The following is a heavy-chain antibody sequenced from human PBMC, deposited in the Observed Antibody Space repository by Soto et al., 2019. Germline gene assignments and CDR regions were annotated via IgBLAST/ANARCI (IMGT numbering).Heavy chain of an antibody. CDR1: GFEGTGFSFSDYY. J-gene: IGHJ4*02. D-gene: IGHD1-1*01. CDR3: ARRRGGYNWTSQIFDF. V-gene: IGHV3-11*01. CDR2: ITGSGTTT. Sequence: GGSLRLSCEGTGFEGTGFSFSDYYMTWIRQAPGKGLEWVSYITGSGTTTFYTESVKGRFTISRDNTKNSLYLQMDSLRVEDTAVYFCARRRGGYNWTSQIFDFWGQETQVTVSS.